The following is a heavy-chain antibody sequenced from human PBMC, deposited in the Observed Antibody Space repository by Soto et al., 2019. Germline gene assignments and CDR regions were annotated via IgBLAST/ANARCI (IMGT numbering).Heavy chain of an antibody. D-gene: IGHD5-12*01. CDR3: AKKSFRDSGYVGFDY. V-gene: IGHV3-23*01. CDR2: ISGSGGST. CDR1: GFTFSSYA. Sequence: PGGALRRSWAAPGFTFSSYAMSWVRQAPGKGLEWVSAISGSGGSTYYADSVKGRFTISRDNSKNTLYLQMNSLRAEDTAVYYCAKKSFRDSGYVGFDYWGQGTLVTVSS. J-gene: IGHJ4*02.